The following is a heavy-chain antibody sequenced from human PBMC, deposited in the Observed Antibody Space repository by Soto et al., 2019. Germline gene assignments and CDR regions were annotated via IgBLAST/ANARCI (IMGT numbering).Heavy chain of an antibody. CDR2: MNSDASSI. V-gene: IGHV3-74*01. CDR1: GFTFSRYW. D-gene: IGHD2-21*02. J-gene: IGHJ4*02. Sequence: EVQLVESGGDVVQPGGFLRLSCATSGFTFSRYWMHWVRQVPGKGLVCVSRMNSDASSISSSDSVKGRYAISRDNANITLYLQMNSLRVADTAVYYCARLPVETSASLDYWRQGPGVTVSP. CDR3: ARLPVETSASLDY.